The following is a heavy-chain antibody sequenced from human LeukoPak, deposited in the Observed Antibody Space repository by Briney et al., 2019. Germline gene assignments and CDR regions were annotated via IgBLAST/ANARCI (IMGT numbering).Heavy chain of an antibody. CDR2: IYYSGST. CDR3: ARGLRDIVVVPAAGEGYYYGMDV. J-gene: IGHJ6*02. Sequence: PSETLSLTCTVSGGSVSSGSYYWSWIRQPPGKGLEWIGYIYYSGSTNYNPSLKSRVTISVDTSKNQFSLKLSSVTAADTAVYYCARGLRDIVVVPAAGEGYYYGMDVWGQGTTVTVSS. D-gene: IGHD2-2*01. CDR1: GGSVSSGSYY. V-gene: IGHV4-61*01.